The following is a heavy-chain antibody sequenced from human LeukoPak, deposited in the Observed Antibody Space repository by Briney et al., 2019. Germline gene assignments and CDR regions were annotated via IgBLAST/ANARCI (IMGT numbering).Heavy chain of an antibody. CDR1: GGSISSYY. J-gene: IGHJ2*01. V-gene: IGHV4-59*01. CDR3: ARVGVRVAAAGTGNWYFDL. Sequence: KPSETLSLTCTVSGGSISSYYWSWIRQPPGKGLEWIGYIYYSGSTNYNPSLKSRVTISVDTSKNQFSLKLSSVTAADTAVYYCARVGVRVAAAGTGNWYFDLWGRGTLVTVSS. CDR2: IYYSGST. D-gene: IGHD6-13*01.